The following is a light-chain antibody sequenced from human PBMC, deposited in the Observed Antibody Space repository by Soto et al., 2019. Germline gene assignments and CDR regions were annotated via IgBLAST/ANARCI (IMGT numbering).Light chain of an antibody. CDR1: QSVSSSY. CDR2: GAS. CDR3: QQYEEWPTT. J-gene: IGKJ1*01. V-gene: IGKV3-20*01. Sequence: EIVLTQSPGTLSLSPGERATLSCRASQSVSSSYLAWYQQKPGQAPRLLIYGASSRATGIPDRFSGSGSGTDFTLTITSLQSEDFGFYYCQQYEEWPTTFGQGTKVDI.